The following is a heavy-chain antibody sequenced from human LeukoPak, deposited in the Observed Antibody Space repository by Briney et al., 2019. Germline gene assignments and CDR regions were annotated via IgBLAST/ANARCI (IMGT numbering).Heavy chain of an antibody. V-gene: IGHV1-3*01. CDR1: GYSFTNYA. J-gene: IGHJ4*02. D-gene: IGHD5-12*01. CDR2: IDAGNGNT. Sequence: GASVKVSCKASGYSFTNYAIHWVRQAPGQRLEWMGWIDAGNGNTKYSQKFEGRVTFTRDTSASTAYLEVSRLGSEDTSLYYCARSNSAYDFGFDFWGQGTLLTVSS. CDR3: ARSNSAYDFGFDF.